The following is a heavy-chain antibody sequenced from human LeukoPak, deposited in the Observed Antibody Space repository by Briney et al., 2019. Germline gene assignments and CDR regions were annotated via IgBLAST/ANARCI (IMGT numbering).Heavy chain of an antibody. CDR2: ITASGGGP. CDR3: VKDGRTSAPC. Sequence: GGSLRPSWPASGSTFSNNAMSWVRQAPGKGREWVSGITASGGGPTSADSVKGRFTISRDNSKNMVYLQMNSLRDDDTAVYYCVKDGRTSAPCWGQGTLVTVSS. CDR1: GSTFSNNA. D-gene: IGHD2-15*01. V-gene: IGHV3-23*01. J-gene: IGHJ4*02.